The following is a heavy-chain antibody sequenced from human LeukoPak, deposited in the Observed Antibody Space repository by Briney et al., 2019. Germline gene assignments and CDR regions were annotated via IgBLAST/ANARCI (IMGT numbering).Heavy chain of an antibody. V-gene: IGHV4-34*01. D-gene: IGHD2-2*01. CDR3: ARVYCSSTSCYNWFDP. Sequence: PSETLSLTCAVYGGSFSGYYWSWIRQPPGKGLEWMGEINRSGSTNYNPSLKSQVTISVDTSKNQFSLKLSSVTAADTAVYYCARVYCSSTSCYNWFDPWGQGTLVTVSS. CDR2: INRSGST. J-gene: IGHJ5*02. CDR1: GGSFSGYY.